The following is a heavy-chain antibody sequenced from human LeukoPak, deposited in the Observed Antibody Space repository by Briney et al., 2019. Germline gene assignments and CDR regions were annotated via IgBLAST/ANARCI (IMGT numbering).Heavy chain of an antibody. CDR2: IYTSGST. CDR1: GGSISSGSYY. D-gene: IGHD3-16*02. J-gene: IGHJ4*02. Sequence: SETLSLTCTVSGGSISSGSYYWSWIRQPAGKGLEWIGRIYTSGSTSYNPSLKSRVTISVDTSKNQFSLKLSSVTAADTAVYYCASGPFYDYVWGSYRDYFDYWGQGTLVTVSS. CDR3: ASGPFYDYVWGSYRDYFDY. V-gene: IGHV4-61*02.